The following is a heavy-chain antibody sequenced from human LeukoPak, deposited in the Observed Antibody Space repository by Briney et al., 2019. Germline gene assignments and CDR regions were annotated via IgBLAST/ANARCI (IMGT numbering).Heavy chain of an antibody. Sequence: PSETLSLTCAVSGYSISSCYYWGWIRQPPGKGLEWIGSIYHSGSTYYNPSLKSRVTISVDTSKNQFSLKLSSVTAADTAVYFCARLAIVVVTAATDNWFDPWGQGTLVTVSS. CDR2: IYHSGST. CDR1: GYSISSCYY. D-gene: IGHD2-2*01. V-gene: IGHV4-38-2*01. J-gene: IGHJ5*02. CDR3: ARLAIVVVTAATDNWFDP.